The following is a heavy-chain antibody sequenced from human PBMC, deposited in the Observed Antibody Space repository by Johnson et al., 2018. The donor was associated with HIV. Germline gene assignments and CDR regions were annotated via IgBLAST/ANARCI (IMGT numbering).Heavy chain of an antibody. CDR2: ISSNGGRT. CDR3: SRGGELSAIGAFDV. V-gene: IGHV3-64*01. Sequence: VQLVESGGGLVQPGRSLRLSCAASGFTFSSYAMHWVRQAPGKGLEYVASISSNGGRTYYANSVKGSFTISRDNSKNMMYLQMGSLRAEDVAVYYCSRGGELSAIGAFDVWGQGTMVTVS. J-gene: IGHJ3*01. D-gene: IGHD3-16*02. CDR1: GFTFSSYA.